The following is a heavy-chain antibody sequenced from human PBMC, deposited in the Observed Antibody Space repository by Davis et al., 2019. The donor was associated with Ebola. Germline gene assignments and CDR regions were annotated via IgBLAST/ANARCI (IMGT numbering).Heavy chain of an antibody. CDR1: GCTFSSYA. V-gene: IGHV1-69*06. CDR3: ATPIPSMVQGMSRPPYY. D-gene: IGHD3-10*01. CDR2: IIPLFGTA. J-gene: IGHJ4*02. Sequence: SSVNVSCQPSGCTFSSYAISWVRQAPGQGLEWMGGIIPLFGTANYAQKFQGRVTITADKSTSTAYMSLSSLGSGDTAVYYCATPIPSMVQGMSRPPYYWGQGTLVTVSS.